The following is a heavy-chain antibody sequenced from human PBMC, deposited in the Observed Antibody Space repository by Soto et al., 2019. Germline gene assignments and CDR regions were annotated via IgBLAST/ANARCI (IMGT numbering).Heavy chain of an antibody. Sequence: GASXKVSCKASXXXXXXXXXXXVRQAPGQALEWMGWISAYNGNTNYAQKLQGRVTMTTDTSTSTAYMELRSLSSDDTAVYYCAKYGSGSSYWGQGTL. CDR1: XXXXXXXX. D-gene: IGHD3-10*01. CDR2: ISAYNGNT. J-gene: IGHJ4*02. CDR3: AKYGSGSSY. V-gene: IGHV1-18*01.